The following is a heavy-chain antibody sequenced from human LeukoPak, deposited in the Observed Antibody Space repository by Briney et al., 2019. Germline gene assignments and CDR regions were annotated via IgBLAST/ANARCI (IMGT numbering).Heavy chain of an antibody. CDR1: GYTFTSHY. Sequence: ASVKVSCKASGYTFTSHYMYWVRQATGQGLEWMGWMNSNSGNTGYAQKFQGRVTMTRNTSISTAYMELSSLRSEDTAVYYCARGSGSDYWGQGTLVTVSS. V-gene: IGHV1-8*02. CDR3: ARGSGSDY. CDR2: MNSNSGNT. J-gene: IGHJ4*02. D-gene: IGHD3-10*01.